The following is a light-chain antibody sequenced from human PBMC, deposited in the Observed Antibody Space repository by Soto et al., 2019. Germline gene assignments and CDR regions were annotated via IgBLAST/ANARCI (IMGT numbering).Light chain of an antibody. CDR1: ESIRNN. CDR2: AAS. J-gene: IGKJ1*01. Sequence: DIQMTQSPSSLSASVGDRVTITCRASESIRNNLNWYQQKPGKAPKLLIYAASTLQSGVPSRFCGGGSWTEFTLTIGSLQPEDFTTYYCQQTYSTPRGAFGQGTKVDIK. V-gene: IGKV1-39*01. CDR3: QQTYSTPRGA.